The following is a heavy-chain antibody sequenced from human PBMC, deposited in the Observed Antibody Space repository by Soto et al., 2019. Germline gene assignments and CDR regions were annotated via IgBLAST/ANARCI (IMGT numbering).Heavy chain of an antibody. D-gene: IGHD3-9*01. J-gene: IGHJ5*02. CDR2: ISSSSYI. CDR3: ARDLLNVDWFDP. CDR1: GFTFSSYS. V-gene: IGHV3-21*01. Sequence: GGSLRLSCAASGFTFSSYSMNWVRQAPGKGLEWVSSISSSSYIYYADSVKGRFTISRDNAKNSLYLQMNSLRAEDTAVYYCARDLLNVDWFDPWGQGTLVTVSS.